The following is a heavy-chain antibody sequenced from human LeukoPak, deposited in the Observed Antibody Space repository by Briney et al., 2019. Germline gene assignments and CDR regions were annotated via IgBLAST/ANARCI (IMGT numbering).Heavy chain of an antibody. V-gene: IGHV3-11*01. CDR2: ISGSGSPT. D-gene: IGHD6-19*01. J-gene: IGHJ4*02. CDR3: AREDGRHRGWVDY. CDR1: GFIFRNYY. Sequence: TGGSLRLSCAASGFIFRNYYMGWIRQTPGKGLEWVSYISGSGSPTYYTESVKGRFTVSRDNAKNSLYMQMNSLRADDTAVYYCAREDGRHRGWVDYWGQGTLVTVSS.